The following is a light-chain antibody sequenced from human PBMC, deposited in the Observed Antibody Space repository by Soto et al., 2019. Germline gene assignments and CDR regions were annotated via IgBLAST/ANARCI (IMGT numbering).Light chain of an antibody. CDR2: DAS. V-gene: IGKV3-20*01. Sequence: EIVLTQSTGTLSLSPGERATLSCMASQSVSSSCLAWYQQKPGQAPRLLIYDASSRATGIPDRFSGSGSGTDFTLTISRLEPEDFAMYYCQQYGSSPRTFGQGTKVDIK. J-gene: IGKJ1*01. CDR3: QQYGSSPRT. CDR1: QSVSSSC.